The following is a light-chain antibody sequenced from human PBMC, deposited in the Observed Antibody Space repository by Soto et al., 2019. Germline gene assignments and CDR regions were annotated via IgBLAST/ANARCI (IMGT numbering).Light chain of an antibody. Sequence: DIQMTQSPSSLSSSLLDRVTITCLASQSITYLNWYQQKPGKAPKLLIYAASSLQSGVPSRFSGSGSGTHFTLTISSLQPEDFATYYCQQSYSTPSITFGQGTRLEI. V-gene: IGKV1-39*01. J-gene: IGKJ5*01. CDR2: AAS. CDR3: QQSYSTPSIT. CDR1: QSITY.